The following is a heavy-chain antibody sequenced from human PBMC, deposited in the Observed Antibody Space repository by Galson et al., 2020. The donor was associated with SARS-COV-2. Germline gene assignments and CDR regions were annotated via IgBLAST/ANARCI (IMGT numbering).Heavy chain of an antibody. CDR1: RVTFDVFV. J-gene: IGHJ3*01. CDR2: INWSGAST. V-gene: IGHV3-20*04. D-gene: IGHD1-7*01. Sequence: GEYLKSDGAASRVTFDVFVMSWVRDVQGKGLEWVCGINWSGASTGYAESVKGRLSISRDNAGNSMYLQMNSLRAEDTALYCCTRLRGTDFDTAVGPLDFWGQGTMVTVSS. CDR3: TRLRGTDFDTAVGPLDF.